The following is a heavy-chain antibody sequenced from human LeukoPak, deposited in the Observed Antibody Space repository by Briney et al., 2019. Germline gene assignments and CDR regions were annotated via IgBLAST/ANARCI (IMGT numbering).Heavy chain of an antibody. Sequence: ASVKVSCKASGYTFTSYDINWVRQATGQGLEWMGWMNPNSGNTGYAQKFQAIVTITRNSSISTAYMELSSLRSEDTTVYYCARSYYDFWSGSDAFDIWGQGTMVTVSS. J-gene: IGHJ3*02. CDR2: MNPNSGNT. V-gene: IGHV1-8*03. CDR3: ARSYYDFWSGSDAFDI. D-gene: IGHD3-3*01. CDR1: GYTFTSYD.